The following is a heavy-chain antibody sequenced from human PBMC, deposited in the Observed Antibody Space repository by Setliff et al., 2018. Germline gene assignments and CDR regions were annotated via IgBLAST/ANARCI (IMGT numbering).Heavy chain of an antibody. J-gene: IGHJ3*02. CDR2: ISSSGGIT. Sequence: GGSLRLSCSASGFTFSNYAMHWVRRAPGKGLEYVSAISSSGGITSYAESVKGRFTISRDISKNTLYLHMDKMRAEDTAVYYCARIAEYDTTDIWGQGTTVTVSS. V-gene: IGHV3-64*02. CDR3: ARIAEYDTTDI. D-gene: IGHD3-22*01. CDR1: GFTFSNYA.